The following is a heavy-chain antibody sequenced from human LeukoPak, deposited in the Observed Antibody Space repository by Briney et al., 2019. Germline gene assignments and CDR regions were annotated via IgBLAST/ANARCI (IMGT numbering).Heavy chain of an antibody. V-gene: IGHV1-69*13. CDR3: ARGEPVGYCSGASCYLRKGH. D-gene: IGHD2-15*01. CDR2: IIPIYAAT. CDR1: GGTFSTYA. J-gene: IGHJ4*02. Sequence: SVKVSCKTSGGTFSTYAVSWVRQAPGQGLEWMGGIIPIYAATHYAQKLQGRVTINADESTSTVYMELSSLRSEDTAVYYCARGEPVGYCSGASCYLRKGHWGQGTLVTVSS.